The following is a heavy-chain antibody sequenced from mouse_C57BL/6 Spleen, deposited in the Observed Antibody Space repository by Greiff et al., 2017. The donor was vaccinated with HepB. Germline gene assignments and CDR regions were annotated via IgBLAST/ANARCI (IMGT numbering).Heavy chain of an antibody. J-gene: IGHJ3*01. CDR2: ISYDGSN. CDR3: ARGGYYDYDGLYAY. D-gene: IGHD2-4*01. V-gene: IGHV3-6*01. CDR1: GYSITSGYY. Sequence: EVQLQESGPGLVKPSQSLSLTCSVTGYSITSGYYWNWIRQFPGNKLEWMGYISYDGSNNYNPSLKNRISITRDTSKNQFFLKLNSVTTEDTATYYCARGGYYDYDGLYAYWGQGTLVTVSA.